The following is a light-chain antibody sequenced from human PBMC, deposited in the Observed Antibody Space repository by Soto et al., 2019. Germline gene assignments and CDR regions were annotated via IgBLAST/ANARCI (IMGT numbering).Light chain of an antibody. V-gene: IGKV3-20*01. CDR3: QQYDSNSQT. CDR1: QSISSNY. Sequence: EIVLAQSPGTLSLSPGERATLSCRASQSISSNYLAWYQQKPGQAPRLLIYDASKRATGIPARFSGSGSGTNFTLTISSLQPDDFAIYYCQQYDSNSQTFGLGTKVDIK. J-gene: IGKJ1*01. CDR2: DAS.